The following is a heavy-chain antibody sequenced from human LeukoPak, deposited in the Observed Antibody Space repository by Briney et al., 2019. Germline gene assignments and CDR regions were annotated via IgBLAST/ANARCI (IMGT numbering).Heavy chain of an antibody. J-gene: IGHJ3*02. CDR3: AREPAEWELLTNDAFDI. CDR2: ISNSSSYI. D-gene: IGHD1-26*01. V-gene: IGHV3-21*01. CDR1: GFTFSSYS. Sequence: GGSLRLSCAASGFTFSSYSMNWVRQAPGKGLEWVSYISNSSSYIYYADSVKGRFTISRDNAKNSLYLQMNSLRAEDTAVYYCAREPAEWELLTNDAFDIWGQGTMVTVSS.